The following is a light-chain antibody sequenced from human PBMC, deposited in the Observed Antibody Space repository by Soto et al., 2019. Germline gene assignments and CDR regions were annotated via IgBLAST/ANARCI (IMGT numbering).Light chain of an antibody. V-gene: IGLV2-14*01. CDR3: SSYTSSSTLAYV. CDR1: SSDVGGYNY. J-gene: IGLJ1*01. Sequence: QSVLTQPASVSGGPGQSITISCTGTSSDVGGYNYVSWYQQHPGKAPKLMIYEVSNRPSGVSNRFSGSKSGNTASLTISGLQAEDEADYYCSSYTSSSTLAYVFGTGTKVTVL. CDR2: EVS.